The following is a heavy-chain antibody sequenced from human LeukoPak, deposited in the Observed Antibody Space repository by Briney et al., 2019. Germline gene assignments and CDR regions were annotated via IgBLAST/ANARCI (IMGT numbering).Heavy chain of an antibody. CDR3: ARHRLDIIVVPAAIYGMDV. Sequence: GASVKVSCKASGYTFTSYGISWVRQAPGQGPEWMGWISAYNGNTNYAQKLQGRVTMTTDTSTSTAYMELRSLRSDDTAAYYCARHRLDIIVVPAAIYGMDVWGQGTTVTVSS. CDR1: GYTFTSYG. V-gene: IGHV1-18*01. CDR2: ISAYNGNT. D-gene: IGHD2-2*01. J-gene: IGHJ6*02.